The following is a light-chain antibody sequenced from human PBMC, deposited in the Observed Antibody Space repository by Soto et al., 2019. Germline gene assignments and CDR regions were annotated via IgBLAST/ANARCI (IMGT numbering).Light chain of an antibody. J-gene: IGLJ1*01. CDR3: GTWDSSLSAGV. V-gene: IGLV1-51*01. CDR2: DNN. CDR1: NSNIGNNY. Sequence: QSVLTQPPSVSATPGQTVTISCSGSNSNIGNNYVSWYQQLPGTAPKLLIYDNNKRPSEIPDRFSGSKSGPSATLGITGLQTGDEADYYRGTWDSSLSAGVFGNGTKVTVL.